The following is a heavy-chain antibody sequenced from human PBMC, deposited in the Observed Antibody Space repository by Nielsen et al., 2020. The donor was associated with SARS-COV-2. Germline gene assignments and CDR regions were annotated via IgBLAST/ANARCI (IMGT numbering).Heavy chain of an antibody. V-gene: IGHV3-30*03. CDR1: GFTFSAYG. Sequence: GGSLRLSCAASGFTFSAYGMHWVRQAPGKGLEWVAVVSSDGRNKFYADSVKGRCTISRDNSKNTLYLQMNSLRVEDTAVYYCARKGEGLGWTDYWGQGTLVPVSS. CDR3: ARKGEGLGWTDY. J-gene: IGHJ4*02. CDR2: VSSDGRNK. D-gene: IGHD2-21*01.